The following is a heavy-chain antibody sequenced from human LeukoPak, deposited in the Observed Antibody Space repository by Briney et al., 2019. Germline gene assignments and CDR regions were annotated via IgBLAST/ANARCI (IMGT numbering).Heavy chain of an antibody. CDR1: GVSLSSHY. J-gene: IGHJ4*02. CDR2: ISYSGTT. Sequence: SQTLCLTCAVSGVSLSSHYWSWVPEPPGKGLGCVGYISYSGTTNSTPSIKSRVTISLDTSKSQFSLKLNSVTAPDTAVYYCARLGIAAAAYFDYWGQGNLVTVSS. D-gene: IGHD6-13*01. V-gene: IGHV4-59*08. CDR3: ARLGIAAAAYFDY.